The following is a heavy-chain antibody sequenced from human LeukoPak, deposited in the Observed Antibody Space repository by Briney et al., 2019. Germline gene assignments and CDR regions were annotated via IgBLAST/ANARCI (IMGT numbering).Heavy chain of an antibody. CDR2: IKQDGSET. Sequence: PGGSLRLSCAASEFTFSGYWMSWFRQAPGKGLEWVSPIKQDGSETDYVDSVKGRFTISRDNAKNSLYLRMNSLRIEDTAVYYCARAQWRRPDSWGQGTLVTVSS. CDR1: EFTFSGYW. CDR3: ARAQWRRPDS. J-gene: IGHJ4*02. V-gene: IGHV3-7*02. D-gene: IGHD6-19*01.